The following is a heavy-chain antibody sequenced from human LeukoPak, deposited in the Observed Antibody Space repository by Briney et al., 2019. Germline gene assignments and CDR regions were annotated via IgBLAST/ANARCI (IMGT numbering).Heavy chain of an antibody. Sequence: GGPLKLSCAASGFTFSDSGMHWVRQAPGKGLEWVGRIRSKTQNYATAYAASVKGRFTISRDDSKNTAFLQMYSLKAEDTAVYYCTNYDDSSDLWGYWGQGTLVTVSS. D-gene: IGHD3-22*01. J-gene: IGHJ4*02. CDR3: TNYDDSSDLWGY. CDR2: IRSKTQNYAT. CDR1: GFTFSDSG. V-gene: IGHV3-73*01.